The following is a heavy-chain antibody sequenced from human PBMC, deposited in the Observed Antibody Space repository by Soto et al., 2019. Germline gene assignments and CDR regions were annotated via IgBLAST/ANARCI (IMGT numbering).Heavy chain of an antibody. V-gene: IGHV1-69*13. Sequence: GASVKVSCKASGGTFSSYAISWVRQAPGQGLEWMGGIIPIFGTANYAQKFQGRVTITADESTSTAYMELSSLRSEDTAVYYCARVSYDSSGYYDAFDIWGQGTMVTVSS. D-gene: IGHD3-22*01. CDR3: ARVSYDSSGYYDAFDI. CDR2: IIPIFGTA. CDR1: GGTFSSYA. J-gene: IGHJ3*02.